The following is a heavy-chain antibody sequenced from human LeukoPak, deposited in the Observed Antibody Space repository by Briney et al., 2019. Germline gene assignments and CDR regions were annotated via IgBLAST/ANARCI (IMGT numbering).Heavy chain of an antibody. CDR3: ARENPSGYYNRPIDY. J-gene: IGHJ4*02. D-gene: IGHD3-22*01. Sequence: SETLSLTCTVSGGSVSSGSYYWSWIRQPPGKGLEWIGDIYYSGSIKYNPSLKSRVTMSVDTSKNQFSLKLSSVTAADTAIYYCARENPSGYYNRPIDYWGQGTLVTVSS. CDR2: IYYSGSI. V-gene: IGHV4-61*01. CDR1: GGSVSSGSYY.